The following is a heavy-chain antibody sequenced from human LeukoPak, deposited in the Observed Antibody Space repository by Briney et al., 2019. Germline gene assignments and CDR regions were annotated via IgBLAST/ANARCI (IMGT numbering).Heavy chain of an antibody. J-gene: IGHJ4*02. D-gene: IGHD5-18*01. CDR1: GGSISSYY. CDR3: VRRGGASSGALDF. V-gene: IGHV4-59*08. CDR2: INYSGST. Sequence: SETLSLTCTVSGGSISSYYWIWIRQPPGKGLEWIGDINYSGSTNYNPSLKSRVTISVDTSKNRFSLKLSSVTAADTAVYYCVRRGGASSGALDFWGQGTLVTVSP.